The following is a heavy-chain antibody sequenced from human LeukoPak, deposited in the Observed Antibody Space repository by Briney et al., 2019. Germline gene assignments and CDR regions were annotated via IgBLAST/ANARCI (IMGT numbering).Heavy chain of an antibody. CDR3: ARGRRDGYNCLDY. CDR2: IYYCGST. CDR1: GGSISSYY. D-gene: IGHD5-24*01. V-gene: IGHV4-59*01. Sequence: SETLSLTCTVSGGSISSYYWSWIRQPPGKGLEWIGYIYYCGSTNYNPSLKSRVTISVDTSKNQFSLKLSSVTAADTAVYYCARGRRDGYNCLDYWGQGTLVTVSS. J-gene: IGHJ4*02.